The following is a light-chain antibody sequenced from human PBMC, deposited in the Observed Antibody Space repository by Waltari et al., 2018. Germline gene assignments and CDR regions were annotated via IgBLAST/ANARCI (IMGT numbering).Light chain of an antibody. Sequence: SALTHPASVSGSPGQSITISCTEIRSDVGSYPLISWYQRHPGGAPTLLIYEVSKRPSGVVIRFSGSKSGKTASLTISGRQSEDESEYYCCAFAGRGFYVFGTGTRVTVL. CDR2: EVS. CDR3: CAFAGRGFYV. V-gene: IGLV2-23*02. CDR1: RSDVGSYPL. J-gene: IGLJ1*01.